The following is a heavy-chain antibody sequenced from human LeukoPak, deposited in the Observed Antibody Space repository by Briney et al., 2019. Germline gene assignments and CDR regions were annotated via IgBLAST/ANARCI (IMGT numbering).Heavy chain of an antibody. CDR1: GLTFNNYW. V-gene: IGHV3-7*04. Sequence: GGSLRLSCAASGLTFNNYWMTWVRQAPGRGLEWVANIRDDGSEEYYGDSVRGRFTISRDNAKNSVDLQMHSLRVEDTAVYYCARVLGLKGFDSWGQGTLVTVSS. CDR2: IRDDGSEE. D-gene: IGHD7-27*01. J-gene: IGHJ5*01. CDR3: ARVLGLKGFDS.